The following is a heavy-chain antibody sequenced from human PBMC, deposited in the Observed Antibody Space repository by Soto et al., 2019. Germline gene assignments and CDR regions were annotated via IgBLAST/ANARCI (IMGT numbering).Heavy chain of an antibody. V-gene: IGHV4-31*11. D-gene: IGHD4-17*01. CDR1: GGSISSGGYY. CDR2: IYYSGST. CDR3: ARDAGDYGGPGAFDY. J-gene: IGHJ4*02. Sequence: TSETLSLTCAVSGGSISSGGYYWNWIRQHPGKGLEWIGDIYYSGSTYYNPSLKSRVTISVDTSKKQFSLKLTSVTAADTAVYYCARDAGDYGGPGAFDYWGQGTLVTVSS.